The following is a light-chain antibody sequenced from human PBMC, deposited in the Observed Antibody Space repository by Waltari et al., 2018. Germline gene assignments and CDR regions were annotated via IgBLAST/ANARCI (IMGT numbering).Light chain of an antibody. J-gene: IGLJ3*02. CDR2: VNSDGSH. CDR3: QTGGHGTWV. CDR1: SGHSSKL. V-gene: IGLV4-69*01. Sequence: QLVLTQSPSASASLRASVKLTCTLSSGHSSKLISWLQQQPENGPRYLKTVNSDGSHSKGDDIPDRFSGSGSGAERYLTISSLQSEDEADYYCQTGGHGTWVFGGGTKLTVL.